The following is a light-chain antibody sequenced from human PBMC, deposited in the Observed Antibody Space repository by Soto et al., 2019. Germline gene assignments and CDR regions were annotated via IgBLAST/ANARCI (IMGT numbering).Light chain of an antibody. V-gene: IGLV2-14*01. Sequence: QSALTQPASVSGSPGQSITISCTGTSSDVGGYNYVSWYQQHPGKAPKLMIYDVSNRPSGVSNRFSGYKSVNTASLTISGLQAEDEAYYYCSSYRSSSTLYVFGTGTKLTVL. CDR1: SSDVGGYNY. CDR2: DVS. J-gene: IGLJ1*01. CDR3: SSYRSSSTLYV.